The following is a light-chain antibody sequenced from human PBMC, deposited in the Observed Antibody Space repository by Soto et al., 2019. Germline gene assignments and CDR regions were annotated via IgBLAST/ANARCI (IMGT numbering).Light chain of an antibody. CDR1: SSDVGGYNY. CDR2: EVN. V-gene: IGLV2-8*01. CDR3: SSYAGSNGLL. J-gene: IGLJ2*01. Sequence: QSALTQPPSASGSPGQSVTMSCTGTSSDVGGYNYVSWYQQHPGKAPKLMIYEVNKRPSGVPDRFSASKSGNTASLTVSGRQSEDEADYYCSSYAGSNGLLFGGGTKLTVL.